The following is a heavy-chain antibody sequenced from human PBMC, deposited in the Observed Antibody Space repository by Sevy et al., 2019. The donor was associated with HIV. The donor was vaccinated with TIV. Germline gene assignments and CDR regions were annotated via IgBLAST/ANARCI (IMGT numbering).Heavy chain of an antibody. J-gene: IGHJ4*02. CDR2: ISYDGSNK. CDR1: GFTFSSYA. Sequence: GGSLRLSCAASGFTFSSYAMHWVRQAPGKGLEWVAVISYDGSNKYYADSVKGRFTISRDNSKNTLYLQMNSLRAEDTAVYYCARNSGGPMTVVVITYFDYWGQGTLVTVSS. D-gene: IGHD3-22*01. V-gene: IGHV3-30-3*01. CDR3: ARNSGGPMTVVVITYFDY.